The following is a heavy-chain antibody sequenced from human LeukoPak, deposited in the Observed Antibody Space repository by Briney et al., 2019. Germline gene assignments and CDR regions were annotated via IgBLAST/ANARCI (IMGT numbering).Heavy chain of an antibody. Sequence: GSVKVSCKASGYTFTSYDINWVRQATGQGLEWMGWMNPNSGNTGYAQKFQGRVTITRNTSISTAYMELSSLRSEDTAVYYCARRLRGNSGFLGYWGQGTLVTVSS. D-gene: IGHD4-23*01. CDR2: MNPNSGNT. CDR3: ARRLRGNSGFLGY. CDR1: GYTFTSYD. V-gene: IGHV1-8*03. J-gene: IGHJ4*02.